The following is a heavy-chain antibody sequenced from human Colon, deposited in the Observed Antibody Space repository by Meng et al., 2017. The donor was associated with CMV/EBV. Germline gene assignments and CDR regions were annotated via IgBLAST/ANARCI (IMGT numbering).Heavy chain of an antibody. V-gene: IGHV4-61*01. CDR2: IYYSGST. D-gene: IGHD3-10*01. CDR1: GGSVSSGSYY. CDR3: ARDPSRPYYYGSGSYYIDLRNSMDV. Sequence: GSLRLSCTVSGGSVSSGSYYWSWIRQPPGKGLEWIGYIYYSGSTNYNPSLKSRVTISVDTSKNQFSLKLSSVTAADTAGYYCARDPSRPYYYGSGSYYIDLRNSMDVWGQGTTVTVSS. J-gene: IGHJ6*02.